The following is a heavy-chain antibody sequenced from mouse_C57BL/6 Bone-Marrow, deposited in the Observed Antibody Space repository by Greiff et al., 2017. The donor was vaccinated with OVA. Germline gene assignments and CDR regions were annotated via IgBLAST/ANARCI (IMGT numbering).Heavy chain of an antibody. J-gene: IGHJ2*01. Sequence: VQLQQSGAELVRPGASVKLSCTASGFNIKDDYMHWVKQRPEQGLEWIGWIDPENGDTEYASKFQGKATITADTSSNTAYLQLSSLTSEDTAVYYCTTAFMCYWGQGTTLTVSS. CDR2: IDPENGDT. CDR1: GFNIKDDY. CDR3: TTAFMCY. V-gene: IGHV14-4*01. D-gene: IGHD1-1*01.